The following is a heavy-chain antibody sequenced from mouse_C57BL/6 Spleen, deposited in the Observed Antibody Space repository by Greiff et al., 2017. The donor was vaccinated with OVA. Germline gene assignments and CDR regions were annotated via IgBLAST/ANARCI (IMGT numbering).Heavy chain of an antibody. CDR1: GFTFSSYG. CDR3: AAHEDCLGYFDV. J-gene: IGHJ1*03. CDR2: ISSGGSYT. V-gene: IGHV5-6*01. Sequence: EVMLVESGGDLVKPGGSLKLSCAASGFTFSSYGMYWVRQTPDKRLEWVATISSGGSYTYYPDSVKGRVTISRDNAKNTLYLQMSSLKSEDTAMYYCAAHEDCLGYFDVWGTGTTVTVSS.